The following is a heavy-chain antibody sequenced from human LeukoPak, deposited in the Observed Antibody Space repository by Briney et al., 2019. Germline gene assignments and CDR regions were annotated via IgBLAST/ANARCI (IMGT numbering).Heavy chain of an antibody. V-gene: IGHV1-69*13. Sequence: GASVKVSCKASGGTFSSYGISWVRQAPGQGLEWMGGIIPIFGTANYAQKFQGRVTITADESTSTAYMELSSLRSEDTAVYYCARGSGEWLAHIVSWGQGTLVTVSS. CDR3: ARGSGEWLAHIVS. CDR1: GGTFSSYG. D-gene: IGHD3-3*01. CDR2: IIPIFGTA. J-gene: IGHJ4*02.